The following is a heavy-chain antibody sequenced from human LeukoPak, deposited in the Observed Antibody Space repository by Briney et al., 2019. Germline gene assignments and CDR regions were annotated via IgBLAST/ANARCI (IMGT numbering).Heavy chain of an antibody. D-gene: IGHD4-17*01. V-gene: IGHV4-39*01. CDR3: ARGHYGRDY. CDR1: GGSISSSSYY. J-gene: IGHJ4*02. CDR2: IYYSGNT. Sequence: PSETLSLTCTVSGGSISSSSYYWGWIRQPPGKGLEWIGSIYYSGNTYYNPSLKSRVTISVDTSKNQFSLKLSSVTAADTAVYYCARGHYGRDYWGQGTLVTVSS.